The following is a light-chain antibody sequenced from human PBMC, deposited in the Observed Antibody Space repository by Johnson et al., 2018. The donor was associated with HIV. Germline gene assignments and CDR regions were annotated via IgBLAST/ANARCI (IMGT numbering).Light chain of an antibody. CDR1: SSNIGNNY. V-gene: IGLV1-51*01. CDR2: DNN. Sequence: VLTQPPSVSAAPGQKVTISCSGSSSNIGNNYVSWYQQLPGTAPKLLIYDNNKRPSGIPDRFSGSKSGTSATLGITGLQTGDEADYYCGTWDNSLSAVFGTGTKVTVL. J-gene: IGLJ1*01. CDR3: GTWDNSLSAV.